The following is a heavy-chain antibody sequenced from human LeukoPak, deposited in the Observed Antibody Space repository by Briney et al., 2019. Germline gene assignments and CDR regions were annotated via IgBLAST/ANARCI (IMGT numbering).Heavy chain of an antibody. CDR2: INPSGGST. V-gene: IGHV1-46*01. CDR3: ARALRVGGFDP. J-gene: IGHJ5*02. CDR1: GYTFTSYY. Sequence: XSVKVSCKASGYTFTSYYMHWVRQAPGQGLEWMGIINPSGGSTSYAQKFQGRVTMTRDTSTSTVYMELSSLRSEDTAVYYCARALRVGGFDPWGQGTLVTVSS.